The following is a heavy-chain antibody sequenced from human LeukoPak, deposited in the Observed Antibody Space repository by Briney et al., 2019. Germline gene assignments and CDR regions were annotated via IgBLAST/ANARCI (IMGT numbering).Heavy chain of an antibody. D-gene: IGHD3-9*01. Sequence: GGSLRLSCAASGFTFSDYYMSWIRQAPGEGLEWVSYICSSGSTIYYADSVKGRFTISRDKAKNSLYLQMNSLRAEDTAVYYCARVAYDILTGYRYDYWGQGTLVTVSS. J-gene: IGHJ4*02. CDR2: ICSSGSTI. V-gene: IGHV3-11*04. CDR1: GFTFSDYY. CDR3: ARVAYDILTGYRYDY.